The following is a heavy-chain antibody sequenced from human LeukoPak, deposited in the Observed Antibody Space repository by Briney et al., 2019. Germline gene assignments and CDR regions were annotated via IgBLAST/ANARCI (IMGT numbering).Heavy chain of an antibody. V-gene: IGHV1-2*02. CDR2: INPNDGDT. Sequence: GYXFTDYYMHWVRQAPGQGFEWMGWINPNDGDTNYAQKFQGRVTMTRDTSISTAHMEVSRLRSDDTAVYYCARANFLYCSSSTCLFDYWGQGTLVTVSS. D-gene: IGHD2-2*01. CDR1: GYXFTDYY. J-gene: IGHJ4*02. CDR3: ARANFLYCSSSTCLFDY.